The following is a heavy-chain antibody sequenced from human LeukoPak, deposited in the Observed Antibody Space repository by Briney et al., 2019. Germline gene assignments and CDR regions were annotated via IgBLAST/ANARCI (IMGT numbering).Heavy chain of an antibody. Sequence: ETLSLTCAVSGGSISSSNWWSWVRQPPGKGLEWIGEIYHSGSTNYNPSLKSRVTISVDKSKNQFSLKLSSVTAADTAVYYCARDSDGSGAFDYWGQGTLVTVSS. J-gene: IGHJ4*02. CDR1: GGSISSSNW. V-gene: IGHV4-4*02. CDR3: ARDSDGSGAFDY. D-gene: IGHD3-10*01. CDR2: IYHSGST.